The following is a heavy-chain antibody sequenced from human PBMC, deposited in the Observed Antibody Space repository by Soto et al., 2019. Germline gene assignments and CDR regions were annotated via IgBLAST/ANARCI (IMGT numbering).Heavy chain of an antibody. CDR1: GFTFSSYA. V-gene: IGHV3-23*01. J-gene: IGHJ3*02. D-gene: IGHD2-2*01. CDR2: ISGSGGST. Sequence: EVQLLESGGGLVKPGGSLRLSCAASGFTFSSYAMSWVRQAPGKGLEWVSAISGSGGSTDYAESVKGRFTISRDNSKNTAYLQMSSLRAADTAVYYCAKDPAAIPRGAFDIWGQGTLVSVSS. CDR3: AKDPAAIPRGAFDI.